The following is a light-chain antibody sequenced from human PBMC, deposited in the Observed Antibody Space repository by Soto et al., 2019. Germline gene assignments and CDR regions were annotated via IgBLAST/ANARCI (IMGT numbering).Light chain of an antibody. V-gene: IGLV2-8*01. CDR2: EVN. CDR3: SSYAGSNWYV. J-gene: IGLJ1*01. CDR1: NSDVGGYNY. Sequence: QSVRTHPPSASGAPRQAVTISCTGTNSDVGGYNYVSWYQQYPGKAPKLIIYEVNERPSGVPDRFSGSKSGNTASLTVSGLQTADEADYYCSSYAGSNWYVFGTGTKVTVL.